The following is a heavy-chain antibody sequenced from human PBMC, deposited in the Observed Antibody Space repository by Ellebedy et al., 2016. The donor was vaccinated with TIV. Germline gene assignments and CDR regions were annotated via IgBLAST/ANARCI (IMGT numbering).Heavy chain of an antibody. D-gene: IGHD4-17*01. V-gene: IGHV3-30*01. CDR2: ISHDGSNE. CDR3: TVWVGGMDV. Sequence: GESLKISCAASGFTFSSYAMHWVRQAPGKGLEWVAAISHDGSNEHYAYSVKGRFTISRDSSKNTLYLQMNSLKPEDTAVYYTTVWVGGMDVWGQGTTVTVSS. CDR1: GFTFSSYA. J-gene: IGHJ6*02.